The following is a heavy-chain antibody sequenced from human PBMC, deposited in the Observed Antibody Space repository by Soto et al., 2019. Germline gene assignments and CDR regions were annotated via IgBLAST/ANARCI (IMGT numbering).Heavy chain of an antibody. J-gene: IGHJ3*02. CDR2: ISYDGSNK. D-gene: IGHD6-25*01. Sequence: PGGSLRLSCAASGFTFSSYGMHWVRQAPGKGLEWVAVISYDGSNKYYADSVKGRFTISRDNSKNTLYLQMNSLRAEDTAVYYCARTTGYDAFDIWGQGTMVTVSS. CDR1: GFTFSSYG. V-gene: IGHV3-30*03. CDR3: ARTTGYDAFDI.